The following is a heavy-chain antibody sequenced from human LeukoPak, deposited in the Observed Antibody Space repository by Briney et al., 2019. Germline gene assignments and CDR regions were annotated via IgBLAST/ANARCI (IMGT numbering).Heavy chain of an antibody. J-gene: IGHJ4*02. CDR3: ARTVLSNTPYYYDSSGQIDY. CDR2: IYYSGST. D-gene: IGHD3-22*01. V-gene: IGHV4-39*01. CDR1: GGSTSSSSYY. Sequence: SETLSLTCTVSGGSTSSSSYYWGWIRQPPGKGLEWIGSIYYSGSTYYNPSLKSRVTISVDTSKNQFSLKLSSVTAADTAVYYCARTVLSNTPYYYDSSGQIDYWGQGTLVTVSS.